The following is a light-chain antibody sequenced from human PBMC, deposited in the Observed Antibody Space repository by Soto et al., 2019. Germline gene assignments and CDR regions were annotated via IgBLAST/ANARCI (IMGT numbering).Light chain of an antibody. CDR1: QSVRYNF. CDR3: HQCGRAPIR. CDR2: DAS. J-gene: IGKJ4*02. Sequence: EIVLTQPPATLSLSPGERATLSCGASQSVRYNFLAWYQQKPGLAPRLLIYDASTRAIGIPDRFNGSGSGTDFTLAISSREPEGVAVYYCHQCGRAPIRFGGGPRVEIK. V-gene: IGKV3D-20*01.